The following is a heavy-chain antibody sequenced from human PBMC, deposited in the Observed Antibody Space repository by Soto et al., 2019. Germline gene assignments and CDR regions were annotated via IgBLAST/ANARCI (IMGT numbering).Heavy chain of an antibody. Sequence: EEQLVESGGGLVQPGGSLRLSGAALGFIFTTHYMNWVRQTPGKGLEWVSSINRDSTVIKYADSVKGRFTISRDNARNSLSLQMNSLRAEDTAVYYCLNGDYYVGPGTLVTVSS. D-gene: IGHD3-16*01. CDR2: INRDSTVI. CDR3: LNGDYY. V-gene: IGHV3-48*01. CDR1: GFIFTTHY. J-gene: IGHJ4*02.